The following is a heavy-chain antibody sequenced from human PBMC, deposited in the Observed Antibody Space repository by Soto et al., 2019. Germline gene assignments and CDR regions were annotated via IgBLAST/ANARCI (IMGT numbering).Heavy chain of an antibody. D-gene: IGHD3-3*01. CDR2: IIPIFGTA. CDR1: GGTFSSYA. Sequence: QVQLVQSGAEVKKPGSSVKVSCKASGGTFSSYAISWVRQAPGQGLEWMGGIIPIFGTANYAQKFQGRVTITADESTSTAYMELSSLRSEDTAVYYCVRVNFWSGYYYYYYYYGMDVWGQGTTVTVSS. V-gene: IGHV1-69*01. J-gene: IGHJ6*02. CDR3: VRVNFWSGYYYYYYYYGMDV.